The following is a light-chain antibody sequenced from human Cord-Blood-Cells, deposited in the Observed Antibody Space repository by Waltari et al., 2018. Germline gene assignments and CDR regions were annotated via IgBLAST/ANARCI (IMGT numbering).Light chain of an antibody. CDR3: QQSYSTPFT. J-gene: IGKJ3*01. Sequence: DIQMTQSPSSLSASVVDRVTITCRASQSISSYLNWYQQKPGKAPKPLIYAASRLQSGVPSSFSGSGSGTDLTLTISILQPEDFATYYCQQSYSTPFTFGPGTKVDIK. CDR2: AAS. V-gene: IGKV1-39*01. CDR1: QSISSY.